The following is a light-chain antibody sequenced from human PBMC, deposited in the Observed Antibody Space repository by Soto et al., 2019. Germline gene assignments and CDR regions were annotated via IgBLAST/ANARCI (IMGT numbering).Light chain of an antibody. J-gene: IGLJ1*01. CDR1: RNDVGDYNY. CDR2: DVS. V-gene: IGLV2-11*01. Sequence: QSALTQPRSVSGSPGQSVTVSCTGTRNDVGDYNYVSWYQQHPGKAPKLLISDVSKRPSGVPDRFSGSKSGNTASLTISGLQAEDEADYYCCSYTGSNTSPYVFGTGTKLTVL. CDR3: CSYTGSNTSPYV.